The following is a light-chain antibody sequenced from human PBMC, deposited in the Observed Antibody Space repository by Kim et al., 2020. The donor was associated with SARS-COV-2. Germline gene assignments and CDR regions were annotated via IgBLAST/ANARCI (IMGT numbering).Light chain of an antibody. V-gene: IGKV3-20*01. Sequence: APGESATPSCKASQSVSSSYLAWYPQKPGQAPGLLIYGASSRATGIPDRFSGSGSGTDFTLTISRLEPEDFAVYYCQQYCSSPPTFGQGTKLEI. CDR1: QSVSSSY. CDR3: QQYCSSPPT. CDR2: GAS. J-gene: IGKJ2*01.